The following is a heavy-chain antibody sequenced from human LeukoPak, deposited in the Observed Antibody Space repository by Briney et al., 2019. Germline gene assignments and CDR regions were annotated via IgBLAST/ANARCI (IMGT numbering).Heavy chain of an antibody. CDR2: FYYSGST. CDR1: GGFVSSGSYY. Sequence: TSETLSLTCTVSGGFVSSGSYYWNWIRQPPGKGFEWIGYFYYSGSTNYNPSLKSRVTISVNTSKNQFSLKLSSVTAADTAVYYCARDRGDYGDYVFDYWGQGTLVTVSS. D-gene: IGHD4-17*01. J-gene: IGHJ4*02. CDR3: ARDRGDYGDYVFDY. V-gene: IGHV4-61*01.